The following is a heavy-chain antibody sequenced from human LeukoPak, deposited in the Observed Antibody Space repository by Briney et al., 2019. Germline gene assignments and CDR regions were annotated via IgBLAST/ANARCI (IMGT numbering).Heavy chain of an antibody. J-gene: IGHJ4*02. CDR3: ARDPPTRQYTNSFSLDY. D-gene: IGHD6-13*01. Sequence: PGRSLRLSCAASGFTFSSYAMHWVRQAPGKGLQWVAVIWYDGSSKYCADSVKGRFTISRDNSKNTLYLQMNSLRAEDTAVYYCARDPPTRQYTNSFSLDYWGQGTLVTVSS. CDR2: IWYDGSSK. V-gene: IGHV3-33*01. CDR1: GFTFSSYA.